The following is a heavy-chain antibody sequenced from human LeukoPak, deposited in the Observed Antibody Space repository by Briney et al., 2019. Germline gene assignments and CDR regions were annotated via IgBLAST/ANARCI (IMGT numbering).Heavy chain of an antibody. CDR3: AKGGWGSTSHFDY. CDR1: GFTFSSYA. J-gene: IGHJ4*02. V-gene: IGHV3-23*01. CDR2: ISGSGGST. D-gene: IGHD7-27*01. Sequence: GGSLRLSCAASGFTFSSYAMSWVRQAPGEGLEWVSAISGSGGSTYYADSVKGRFTISRDNSKNTLYLQMNSLRAEDTAVYYCAKGGWGSTSHFDYWGQGTLVTVSS.